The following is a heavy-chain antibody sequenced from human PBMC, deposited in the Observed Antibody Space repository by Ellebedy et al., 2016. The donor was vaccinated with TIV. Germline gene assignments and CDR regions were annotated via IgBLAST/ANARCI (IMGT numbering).Heavy chain of an antibody. J-gene: IGHJ5*01. Sequence: SQTPSLTCAISGDNVSTNSASWNWIRQSPSRGLEWLGRTYYRSKWYNDYAVSVKSRITINPDTSQNRFSLQLNSVTPEDTAIYYCVRDRSSGCGFNWFDPWGQGTLVTVSS. CDR1: GDNVSTNSAS. D-gene: IGHD6-19*01. V-gene: IGHV6-1*01. CDR3: VRDRSSGCGFNWFDP. CDR2: TYYRSKWYN.